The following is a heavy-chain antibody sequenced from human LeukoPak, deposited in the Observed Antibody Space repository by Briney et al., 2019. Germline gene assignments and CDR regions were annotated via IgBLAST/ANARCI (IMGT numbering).Heavy chain of an antibody. D-gene: IGHD3-16*01. CDR2: ISWDGGST. CDR1: GFTFDDYT. CDR3: AKEGHGGDFDY. V-gene: IGHV3-43*01. Sequence: GGSLRLSCAASGFTFDDYTMHWVRQAPGKGLEWVSLISWDGGSTYYADSVKGRFTISRDNSKNSLYLQINSLRTEDTALYYCAKEGHGGDFDYWGQGTLVTVSS. J-gene: IGHJ4*02.